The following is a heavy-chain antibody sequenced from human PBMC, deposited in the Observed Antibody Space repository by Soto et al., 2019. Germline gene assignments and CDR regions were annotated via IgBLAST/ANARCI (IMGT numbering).Heavy chain of an antibody. J-gene: IGHJ5*02. D-gene: IGHD1-26*01. CDR1: GFSFNSYG. CDR2: ISGSGGST. V-gene: IGHV3-23*01. CDR3: AKDSKWSNLYDH. Sequence: EGSVKLWCAAFGFSFNSYGMSLVRQAPWKGLEWVSAISGSGGSTYYSDYVKGRFTISRDNSKNTLYLQMNSLRAEDTAVYYCAKDSKWSNLYDHWGQGTLVTDSS.